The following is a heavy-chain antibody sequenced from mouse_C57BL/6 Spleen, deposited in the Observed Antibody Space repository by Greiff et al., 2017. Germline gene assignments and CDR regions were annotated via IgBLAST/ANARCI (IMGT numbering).Heavy chain of an antibody. CDR3: ARVGSLGAMDY. D-gene: IGHD6-2*01. CDR1: GYTFTSYW. Sequence: QVQLLQPGAELVMPGASVKLSCKASGYTFTSYWMHWVKQRPGQGLELIGEIDPSDSYTNYNQKFKGTFLLTVDKSSITAYMQLSSLTSEDSSVYYCARVGSLGAMDYWGQGTSVTVSS. J-gene: IGHJ4*01. CDR2: IDPSDSYT. V-gene: IGHV1-69*01.